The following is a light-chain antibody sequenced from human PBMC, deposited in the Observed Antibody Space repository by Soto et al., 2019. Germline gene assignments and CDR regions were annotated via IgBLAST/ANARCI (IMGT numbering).Light chain of an antibody. J-gene: IGLJ1*01. CDR3: CSYTVSGTYV. CDR1: SSDVGNYKY. V-gene: IGLV2-14*01. CDR2: EVS. Sequence: QSVLTQPASVSGSPGQSITISCTGTSSDVGNYKYVSWYQQHPGKAPKLMIYEVSNRPSGVSNRFSGSKSGNTASLTTSGLQAEDETDYYCCSYTVSGTYVFGTGTKVTVL.